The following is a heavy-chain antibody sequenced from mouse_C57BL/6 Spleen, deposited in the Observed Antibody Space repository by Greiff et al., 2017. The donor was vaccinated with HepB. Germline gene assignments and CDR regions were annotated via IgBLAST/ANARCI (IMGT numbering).Heavy chain of an antibody. CDR1: EYEFPSHD. J-gene: IGHJ3*01. V-gene: IGHV5-2*01. CDR2: INSDGGST. Sequence: EVKLMESGGGLVQPGESLKLSCESNEYEFPSHDMSWVRKTPEKRLELVAAINSDGGSTYYPDTMERRFIISRDNTKKTLYLQMSSLRSEETALYYCASPDSSGPFAYWGQGTLVTVSA. D-gene: IGHD3-2*02. CDR3: ASPDSSGPFAY.